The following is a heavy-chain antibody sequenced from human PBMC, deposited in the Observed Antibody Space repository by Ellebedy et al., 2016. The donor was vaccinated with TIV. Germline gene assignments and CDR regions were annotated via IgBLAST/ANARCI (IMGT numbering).Heavy chain of an antibody. CDR3: ARRDTAMVTFDY. V-gene: IGHV4-59*08. J-gene: IGHJ4*02. CDR2: IYYSGST. CDR1: GGSISSYY. D-gene: IGHD5-18*01. Sequence: MPSETLSLTCTVPGGSISSYYWSRIRQPPGKGLEWIGYIYYSGSTNYNPSLKSRVTISVDTSKNQFSLKLSSGTAADTAVYYCARRDTAMVTFDYWGQGTLVTVSS.